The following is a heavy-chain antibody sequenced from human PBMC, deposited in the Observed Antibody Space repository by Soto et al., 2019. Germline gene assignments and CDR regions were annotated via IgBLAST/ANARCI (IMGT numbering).Heavy chain of an antibody. Sequence: QLQLQESGPGLVKPSETLSLTCTVSGGSISSSSYYWGWIRQPPGKGLEWIGSIYYSGSTYYNPSLKSRFTISVDTSKNQFSLKLSSVTAADTAVYYCARLGRPVAGKGWFDPWGQGTLVTVSS. CDR2: IYYSGST. CDR1: GGSISSSSYY. V-gene: IGHV4-39*01. CDR3: ARLGRPVAGKGWFDP. J-gene: IGHJ5*02. D-gene: IGHD6-19*01.